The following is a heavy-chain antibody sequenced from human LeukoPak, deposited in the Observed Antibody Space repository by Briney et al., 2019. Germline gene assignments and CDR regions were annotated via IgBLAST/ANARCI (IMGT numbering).Heavy chain of an antibody. Sequence: SETLSLPCTVSGGSISSYYWSWIRQPAGKGLEWIGRIYTSGSTNYNPSLKSRVTMSVDTSKNQFSLKLSSVTAADTAVYYCARDAGMYYDFWSGYYRASDCFDYWGQGTLVTVSS. CDR3: ARDAGMYYDFWSGYYRASDCFDY. CDR1: GGSISSYY. J-gene: IGHJ4*02. D-gene: IGHD3-3*01. V-gene: IGHV4-4*07. CDR2: IYTSGST.